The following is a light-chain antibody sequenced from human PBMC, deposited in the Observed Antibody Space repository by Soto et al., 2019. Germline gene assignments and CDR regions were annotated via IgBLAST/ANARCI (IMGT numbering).Light chain of an antibody. V-gene: IGKV3-20*01. CDR2: GAS. CDR3: QQYGHSPLT. CDR1: QSVSSSY. Sequence: ETVLTQSPGALSLSPGERATLSCRASQSVSSSYLAWYQQKPGQAPRLLIYGASSRATGIPDRFSGSGSGTEFTLTISSPQSEDSAVYFCQQYGHSPLTCGGGTKV. J-gene: IGKJ4*01.